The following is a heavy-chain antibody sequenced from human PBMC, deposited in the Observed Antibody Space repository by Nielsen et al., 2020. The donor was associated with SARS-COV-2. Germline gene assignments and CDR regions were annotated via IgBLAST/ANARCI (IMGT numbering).Heavy chain of an antibody. V-gene: IGHV4-61*08. J-gene: IGHJ3*01. CDR3: ARDSWSDAFDF. Sequence: GSLRLSCTVSGGSISSGDYYWSWIRQPPGKGLEWIGYIYYSGSTNYNPSLKSRVTISVDTSKNQFSLKLSSVTAADTAVYYCARDSWSDAFDFWGQGTLVTVSS. D-gene: IGHD3-3*01. CDR2: IYYSGST. CDR1: GGSISSGDYY.